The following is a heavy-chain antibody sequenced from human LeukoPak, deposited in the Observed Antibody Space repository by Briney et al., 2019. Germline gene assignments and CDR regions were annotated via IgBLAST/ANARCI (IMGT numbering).Heavy chain of an antibody. CDR1: GFSFDDYS. J-gene: IGHJ4*02. V-gene: IGHV3-43D*03. D-gene: IGHD3-10*01. CDR2: ITWDGGST. Sequence: GGSLRLSCAASGFSFDDYSMHWVRQAPGKGLEWVSLITWDGGSTYYADSVKGRFTISRDNAKNSLYLQMNSLRAEDTALYYCAKDLRITMVRVFDYWGQGTLVTVSS. CDR3: AKDLRITMVRVFDY.